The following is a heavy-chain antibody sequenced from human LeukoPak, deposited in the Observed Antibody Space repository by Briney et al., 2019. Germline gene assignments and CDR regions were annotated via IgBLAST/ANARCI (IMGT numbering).Heavy chain of an antibody. D-gene: IGHD1-20*01. CDR1: GGSFSGYY. CDR3: ARPRITGTTNGWFDP. Sequence: SSETLSLTCAVYGGSFSGYYWSWIRQPPGKGLEWIGEINHSGSTNYNPSLKSRVTISVDTSKNQFSLKLSSVTAADTAVYYCARPRITGTTNGWFDPWGQGTLVTVSS. CDR2: INHSGST. V-gene: IGHV4-34*01. J-gene: IGHJ5*02.